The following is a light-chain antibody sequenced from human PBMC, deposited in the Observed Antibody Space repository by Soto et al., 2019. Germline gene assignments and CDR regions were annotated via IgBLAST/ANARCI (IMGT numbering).Light chain of an antibody. J-gene: IGLJ3*02. CDR2: DVS. V-gene: IGLV2-14*01. CDR1: SSDVGRYIY. Sequence: QSALTQPASVSGSPGQSITISCTGTSSDVGRYIYVSWYQQHPGRAPKLMIYDVSNRPSGVSNRVSGSKSGNTASLTISGLQAEDEADYYCSSYTASSTLVFGGGTKVTVL. CDR3: SSYTASSTLV.